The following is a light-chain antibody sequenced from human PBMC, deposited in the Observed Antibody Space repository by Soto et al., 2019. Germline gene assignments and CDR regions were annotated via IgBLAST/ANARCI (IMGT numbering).Light chain of an antibody. CDR1: QSVSSY. V-gene: IGKV3-11*01. CDR3: QQRSNWLT. CDR2: DAS. Sequence: ETVLTQSPATLSLSPGERATLSCRASQSVSSYLAWYQQKPGQAPRLLIYDASNRATGIPARFSGSGSGTDFTLTISSLEPEDFAVYYCQQRSNWLTSGGGTKVEIK. J-gene: IGKJ4*01.